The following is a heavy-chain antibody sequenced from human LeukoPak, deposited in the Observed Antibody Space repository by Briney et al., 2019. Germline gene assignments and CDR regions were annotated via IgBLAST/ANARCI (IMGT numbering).Heavy chain of an antibody. D-gene: IGHD4-11*01. CDR3: VRDGYSTAWGYYSDS. J-gene: IGHJ4*02. CDR1: GASISNYQ. Sequence: SETLSLTCTVSGASISNYQWSWLRQTAGKRLEWIGHIDSSGGTYYNPSLKSGVTMSVDTYKNQVFVKLTSVTAADTAVYYCVRDGYSTAWGYYSDSWGQGILVTVPS. V-gene: IGHV4-4*07. CDR2: IDSSGGT.